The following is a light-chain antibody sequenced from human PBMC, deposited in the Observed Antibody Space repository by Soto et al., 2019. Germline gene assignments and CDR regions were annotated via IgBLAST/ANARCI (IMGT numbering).Light chain of an antibody. CDR3: QQYNTASRA. J-gene: IGKJ1*01. V-gene: IGKV4-1*01. Sequence: DIVMTQSPDSLAVSLGERATINCKSSQSVLYSSNNKNYLAWYQQKPGQPPKLLISCASTRESGVPDRFSGSGSETDFTLSISSLQAEDVAVYYCQQYNTASRAFGQGTKVEIK. CDR2: CAS. CDR1: QSVLYSSNNKNY.